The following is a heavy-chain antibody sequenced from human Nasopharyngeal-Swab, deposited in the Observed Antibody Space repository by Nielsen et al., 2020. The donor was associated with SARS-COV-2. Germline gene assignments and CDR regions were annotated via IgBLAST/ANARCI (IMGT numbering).Heavy chain of an antibody. V-gene: IGHV3-48*03. CDR3: ARGDDFISADY. Sequence: WIRQPPGKGMEWVSYISSSSSTIYYPSSVKGRFTISRDNAKNSLYLQMNSLTAEDTAVYYCARGDDFISADYWGQGTLVTVSS. D-gene: IGHD3-3*01. CDR2: ISSSSSTI. J-gene: IGHJ4*02.